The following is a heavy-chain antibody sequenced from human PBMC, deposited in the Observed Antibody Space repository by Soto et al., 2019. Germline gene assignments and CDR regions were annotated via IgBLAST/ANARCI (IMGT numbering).Heavy chain of an antibody. D-gene: IGHD3-3*01. CDR1: GGTFSSYT. J-gene: IGHJ4*02. Sequence: QVQLVQSGAEVKKPGSSVKVSCKASGGTFSSYTISWVRQAPGQGLEWMGRIIPILGIANYAQKFQGRVTITADKSTSTAYMELSSLRSEDTAVYYCASSICGVVTPFDYWGQGTLVTVSS. CDR2: IIPILGIA. CDR3: ASSICGVVTPFDY. V-gene: IGHV1-69*02.